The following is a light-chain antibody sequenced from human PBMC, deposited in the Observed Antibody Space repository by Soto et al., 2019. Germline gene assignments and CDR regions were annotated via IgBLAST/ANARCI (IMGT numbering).Light chain of an antibody. J-gene: IGKJ1*01. CDR2: RAS. Sequence: EVVLTQSPVTLSLSPGERATLSCTAIQSVSSNLAWYQQKPGQAPRLLIYRASTRATGIPARFSGSGSGTEFTLTMSSLQSEDFEVYFCQQYNKWPRTFGQGTKVDIK. CDR1: QSVSSN. CDR3: QQYNKWPRT. V-gene: IGKV3-15*01.